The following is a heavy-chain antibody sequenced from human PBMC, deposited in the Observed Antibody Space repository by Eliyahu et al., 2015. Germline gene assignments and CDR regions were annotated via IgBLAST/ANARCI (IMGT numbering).Heavy chain of an antibody. CDR1: GGSISSSSYY. CDR3: ASLPAGAGGGDYYFDY. D-gene: IGHD2-21*02. J-gene: IGHJ4*02. CDR2: IYNXWNT. V-gene: IGHV4-39*01. Sequence: QLQLQESGPGLVKPSEXLSLTCXVSGGSISSSSYYWGWIXPPPGKGLEGIGSIYNXWNTYYSPSLRSRVTISVDTSKNQFSLKLSSVTAADTAVYYCASLPAGAGGGDYYFDYWGQGTLVTVSS.